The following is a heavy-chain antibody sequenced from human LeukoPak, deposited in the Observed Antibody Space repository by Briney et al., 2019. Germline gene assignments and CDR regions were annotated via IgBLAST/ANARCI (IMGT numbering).Heavy chain of an antibody. CDR2: ISFDGSQK. CDR3: ARDWGGYGSGSYYLDY. Sequence: GGSLRLSCAASGFTFSNYGMHWVRQAPGKGLEWVALISFDGSQKYYADSVKGRFTISRDNSKSTVYLQMNSLRVEDAAVYYCARDWGGYGSGSYYLDYWGQGTLVTVSS. CDR1: GFTFSNYG. D-gene: IGHD3-10*01. J-gene: IGHJ4*02. V-gene: IGHV3-30*02.